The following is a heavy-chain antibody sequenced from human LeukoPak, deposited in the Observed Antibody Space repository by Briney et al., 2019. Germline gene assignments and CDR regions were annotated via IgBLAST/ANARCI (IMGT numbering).Heavy chain of an antibody. CDR3: ARVDFWSGYLYYFDY. CDR1: GGSISSYY. J-gene: IGHJ4*02. D-gene: IGHD3-3*01. Sequence: PSETLSLTCTVSGGSISSYYWSWIRQPPGKGLEWIGYIYYSGSTNYNPSLKSRVTISVDRSKNQFSLKLSSVTAADTAVYYCARVDFWSGYLYYFDYWGQGTLVTVSS. V-gene: IGHV4-59*12. CDR2: IYYSGST.